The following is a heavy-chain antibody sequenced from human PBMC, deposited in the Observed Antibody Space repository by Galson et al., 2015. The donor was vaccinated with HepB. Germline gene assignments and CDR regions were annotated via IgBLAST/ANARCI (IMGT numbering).Heavy chain of an antibody. Sequence: SVKVSCKASGGTFSSYAISWVRQAPGQGLEWMGRIIPILGIANYAQKFQGRVTITADKSTSTAYMELSSLRSEDTAVYYCARGIAAAGDLDYWGQGTLVTVSS. J-gene: IGHJ4*02. CDR3: ARGIAAAGDLDY. CDR1: GGTFSSYA. CDR2: IIPILGIA. V-gene: IGHV1-69*04. D-gene: IGHD6-13*01.